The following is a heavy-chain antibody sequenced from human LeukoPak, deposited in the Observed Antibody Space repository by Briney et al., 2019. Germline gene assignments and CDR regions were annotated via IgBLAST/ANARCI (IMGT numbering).Heavy chain of an antibody. CDR1: GGSISSYY. V-gene: IGHV4-4*07. CDR3: ARGGGSSIAAAEGWFDP. CDR2: IYTSGST. D-gene: IGHD6-13*01. J-gene: IGHJ5*02. Sequence: SETLSLTCTVSGGSISSYYWSWIRQPAGKGLEWIGRIYTSGSTNHNPSLKSRVTISVDKSKNQFSLKLSSVTAADTAVYYCARGGGSSIAAAEGWFDPWGQGTLVTVSS.